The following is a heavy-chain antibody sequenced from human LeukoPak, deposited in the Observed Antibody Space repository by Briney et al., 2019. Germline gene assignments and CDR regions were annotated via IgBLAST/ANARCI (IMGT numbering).Heavy chain of an antibody. D-gene: IGHD5-18*01. CDR3: ARRDGYDAFDI. CDR2: IYYSGST. Sequence: SETLSLTCTVSGDSISGYYWSWIRQPPWKGLEWIGYIYYSGSTNYNPSLKSRVTISVDTSKNQFSLKLSSVTAADTAVYYCARRDGYDAFDIWGQGTMVTVSS. J-gene: IGHJ3*02. CDR1: GDSISGYY. V-gene: IGHV4-59*08.